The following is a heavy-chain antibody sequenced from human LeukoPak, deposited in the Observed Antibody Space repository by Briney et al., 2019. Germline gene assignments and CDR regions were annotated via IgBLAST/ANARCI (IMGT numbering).Heavy chain of an antibody. CDR1: GFTFSSNY. J-gene: IGHJ4*02. CDR2: IKHDGSEK. CDR3: ATDRGWRTSGYYLYYFEY. Sequence: GGSLRLSCAASGFTFSSNYMSWVRQAPGKGLEWVASIKHDGSEKYYEDSVRGRFTISRDNTMNSLYLQMSSLRAEDTAVYYCATDRGWRTSGYYLYYFEYWGQGTLVTYSS. V-gene: IGHV3-7*01. D-gene: IGHD3-3*01.